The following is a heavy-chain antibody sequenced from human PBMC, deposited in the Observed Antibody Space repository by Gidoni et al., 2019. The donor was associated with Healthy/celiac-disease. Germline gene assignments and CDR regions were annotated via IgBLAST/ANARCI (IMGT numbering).Heavy chain of an antibody. J-gene: IGHJ2*01. CDR3: ARNYGGHSPSWCFDL. CDR2: ISTGGITI. V-gene: IGHV3-11*01. Sequence: QVQLVESGGGLVKPGGSLRLSCAASGFPFPDYYMSWIRQAPGKGLEWVSYISTGGITIYYADSVKGRFTISRDNAKNSLYLQIDSLRAEDTAVYYCARNYGGHSPSWCFDLWGRGTLVTVSS. CDR1: GFPFPDYY. D-gene: IGHD4-17*01.